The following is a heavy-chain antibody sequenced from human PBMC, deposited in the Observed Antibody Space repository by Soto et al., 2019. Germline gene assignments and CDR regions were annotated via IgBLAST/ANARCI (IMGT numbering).Heavy chain of an antibody. CDR1: GDSISSGNYY. Sequence: PSETLSLTCPVSGDSISSGNYYWSWIRQPPGKGLEWIGYIYYSGTTYYNPSLKSRVTISVDTSKNQFSLKLTSVTAVGTAVYYCARRGIQGPIDYWGQGTLVTVSS. D-gene: IGHD3-16*01. V-gene: IGHV4-30-4*01. J-gene: IGHJ4*02. CDR3: ARRGIQGPIDY. CDR2: IYYSGTT.